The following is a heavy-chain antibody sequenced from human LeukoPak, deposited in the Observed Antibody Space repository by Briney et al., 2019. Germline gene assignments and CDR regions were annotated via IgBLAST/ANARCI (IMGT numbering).Heavy chain of an antibody. Sequence: GGSLRLSCAAPGFTFSSYAMSWVRQAPGKGLEWVSAISGSGGSTYYADSVKGRFTISRDNSKNTLYLQMNSLRAEDTAVYYCAKDTAGYYYDSSGYSFDYWGQGTLVTVSS. V-gene: IGHV3-23*01. CDR1: GFTFSSYA. CDR3: AKDTAGYYYDSSGYSFDY. J-gene: IGHJ4*02. D-gene: IGHD3-22*01. CDR2: ISGSGGST.